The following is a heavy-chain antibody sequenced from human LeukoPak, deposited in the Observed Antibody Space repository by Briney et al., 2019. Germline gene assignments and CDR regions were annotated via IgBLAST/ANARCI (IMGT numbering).Heavy chain of an antibody. V-gene: IGHV4-34*01. J-gene: IGHJ5*02. CDR1: GGSFSGYY. CDR2: INHSGST. D-gene: IGHD6-19*01. Sequence: PSETLSLTCAVYGGSFSGYYWSWIRQPPGKGLEWIGEINHSGSTNYNPSLKSRVTISVDTPKNQFSLKLSSVTAADTAVYYCARGLLTGIAVAERSGSLDPWGQGTLVTVSS. CDR3: ARGLLTGIAVAERSGSLDP.